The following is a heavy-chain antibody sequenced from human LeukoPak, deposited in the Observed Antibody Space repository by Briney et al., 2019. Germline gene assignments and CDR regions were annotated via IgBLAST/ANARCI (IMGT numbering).Heavy chain of an antibody. D-gene: IGHD1-1*01. Sequence: GGSLRLSCAASGFTFSNYDMHWVRQGPGKGLEWVAVISYDGNKKFCSDSVKGRFTISRDNSNSTVYLEMNSLRVEDTAMYYCARDGSDWGQGTLVTVSS. V-gene: IGHV3-30-3*01. CDR2: ISYDGNKK. CDR1: GFTFSNYD. CDR3: ARDGSD. J-gene: IGHJ4*02.